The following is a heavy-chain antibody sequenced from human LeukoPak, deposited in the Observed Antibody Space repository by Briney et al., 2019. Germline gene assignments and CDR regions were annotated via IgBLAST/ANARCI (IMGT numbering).Heavy chain of an antibody. J-gene: IGHJ3*02. CDR3: ARVGGSGSYDELRAFDT. D-gene: IGHD3-10*01. CDR1: GFTFSSYA. CDR2: ISYDGSNK. V-gene: IGHV3-30-3*01. Sequence: GGSLRLSCAASGFTFSSYAMHWVRQAPGKGLEWVAVISYDGSNKYYADSVKGRFTISRDNSKNTLYLQMNSLRAEDTAVYYCARVGGSGSYDELRAFDTWGQGTMVTVSS.